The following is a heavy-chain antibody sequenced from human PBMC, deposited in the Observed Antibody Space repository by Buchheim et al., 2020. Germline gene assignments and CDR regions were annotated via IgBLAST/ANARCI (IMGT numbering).Heavy chain of an antibody. V-gene: IGHV3-30*04. J-gene: IGHJ4*02. D-gene: IGHD5-18*01. CDR1: GFTFSSIP. CDR3: ARDGPHTGRHQGTGFDY. Sequence: QVQLVESGGGVVQPGRSLRLSCAASGFTFSSIPMHWVRQAPGKGLEWVAVISYDGSNKYYAASVKGRFTISRDNSENTLYLQLNSLRVEDTAVYYCARDGPHTGRHQGTGFDYWGQGTL. CDR2: ISYDGSNK.